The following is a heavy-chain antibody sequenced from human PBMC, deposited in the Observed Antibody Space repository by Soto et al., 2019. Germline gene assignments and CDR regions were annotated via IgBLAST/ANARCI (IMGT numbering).Heavy chain of an antibody. CDR1: GYSFTTYW. CDR3: ARQVYQCDSYSFEY. Sequence: GESLKISFKASGYSFTTYWIGWVRQMPVKGLEWMGIIYPGDSDTRFIPSFHGQVTVSVDKSIHTAYLQWSSLKASGSAIYYCARQVYQCDSYSFEYWGQGTLVTVSS. V-gene: IGHV5-51*01. J-gene: IGHJ4*02. CDR2: IYPGDSDT. D-gene: IGHD6-19*01.